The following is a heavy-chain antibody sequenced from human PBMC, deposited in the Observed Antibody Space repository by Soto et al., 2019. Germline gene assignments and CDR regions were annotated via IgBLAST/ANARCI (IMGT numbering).Heavy chain of an antibody. CDR1: GFTFSSYA. Sequence: QVQLVESGGGVVQPGRSLRLSCAASGFTFSSYAMHWVRQAPGKGLEWVAVISYDGSNKYYADSVKGRFTISRDNSKNTLYLQMNSLRAEDTAVYYCASLHQLVLIPRKDSSRDGMDVWGQGTTVTVSS. V-gene: IGHV3-30-3*01. J-gene: IGHJ6*02. CDR3: ASLHQLVLIPRKDSSRDGMDV. CDR2: ISYDGSNK. D-gene: IGHD6-13*01.